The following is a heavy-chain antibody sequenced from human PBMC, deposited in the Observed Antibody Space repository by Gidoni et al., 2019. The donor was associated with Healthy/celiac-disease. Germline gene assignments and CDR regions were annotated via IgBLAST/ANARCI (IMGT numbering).Heavy chain of an antibody. D-gene: IGHD3-9*01. J-gene: IGHJ4*02. Sequence: EVQLVESGGGLVQPGRSLRLSCTASGFTFGDYAMSWFRQAPGKGLEWVGFIRSKAYGGTTEYAASVKGRFTISRDDSKSIAYLQMNSLKTEDTAVYYCTRDKGGYYDILTGYYDPPALDYWGQRTLVTVSS. V-gene: IGHV3-49*03. CDR3: TRDKGGYYDILTGYYDPPALDY. CDR1: GFTFGDYA. CDR2: IRSKAYGGTT.